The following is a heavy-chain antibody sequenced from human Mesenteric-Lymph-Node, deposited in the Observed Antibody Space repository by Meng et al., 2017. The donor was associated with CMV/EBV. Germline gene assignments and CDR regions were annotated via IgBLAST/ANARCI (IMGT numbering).Heavy chain of an antibody. CDR3: ATEARLVTDLDY. Sequence: GGSLRLSCAASGFTFTDYAMNWVRQAPGEGLEWVSYISSGSNTIYYADSVKGRFTISRDNAENSLYLLTNSLRAEDTAVYYCATEARLVTDLDYWGQGTLVTVSS. CDR2: ISSGSNTI. CDR1: GFTFTDYA. J-gene: IGHJ4*02. D-gene: IGHD3-9*01. V-gene: IGHV3-48*04.